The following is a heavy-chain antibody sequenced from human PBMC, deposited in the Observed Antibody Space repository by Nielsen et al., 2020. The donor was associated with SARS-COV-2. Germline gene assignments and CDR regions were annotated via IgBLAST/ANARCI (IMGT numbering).Heavy chain of an antibody. J-gene: IGHJ6*02. CDR3: ASRLVFDFWSGYYYYGMDV. CDR2: FDPEDGET. Sequence: ASVKVSCKVSGYTLTELSMHWVRQAPGKGLEWMGGFDPEDGETIYAQKFQGRVTMTEDTSTDTAYMELSSLRSEDTAVYYCASRLVFDFWSGYYYYGMDVWGQGTTVTVSS. V-gene: IGHV1-24*01. CDR1: GYTLTELS. D-gene: IGHD3-3*01.